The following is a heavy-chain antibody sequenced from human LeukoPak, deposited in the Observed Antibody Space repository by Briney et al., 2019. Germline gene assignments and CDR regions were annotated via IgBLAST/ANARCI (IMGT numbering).Heavy chain of an antibody. V-gene: IGHV4-30-4*01. Sequence: PSETLSLTCAVSGGSISSGNWWSWVRQPPGKGLEWIGYIYYSGSTYYNPSLKSRVTISVDTSKNQFSLKLSPVTAADTAVYYCARGRPVVTAPSYYFDYWGQGTLVTVSS. CDR2: IYYSGST. J-gene: IGHJ4*02. D-gene: IGHD2-21*02. CDR1: GGSISSGNW. CDR3: ARGRPVVTAPSYYFDY.